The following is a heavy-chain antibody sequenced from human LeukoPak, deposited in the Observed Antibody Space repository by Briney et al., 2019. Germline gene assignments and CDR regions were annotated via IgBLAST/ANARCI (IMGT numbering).Heavy chain of an antibody. CDR3: AKGPKDGYNYEYYFDY. V-gene: IGHV3-30*02. CDR1: GFTFSSYG. CDR2: IRYDGSNK. D-gene: IGHD5-24*01. Sequence: GGSLRLSCAASGFTFSSYGMHWVRQAPGKGLEWVAFIRYDGSNKYYADSVKGRFTISRDNSKNTLYLQMNSLRAEDTAVYYCAKGPKDGYNYEYYFDYWGQGTLVTVSS. J-gene: IGHJ4*02.